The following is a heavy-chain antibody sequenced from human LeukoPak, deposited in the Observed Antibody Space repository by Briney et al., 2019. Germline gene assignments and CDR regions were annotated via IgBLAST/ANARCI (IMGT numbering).Heavy chain of an antibody. CDR1: GGSTSSYSYY. Sequence: SETLSLTCTVYGGSTSSYSYYWVRIPQAPGQGLEGIGNNYYSGSPYYNPSLKSRVTVTVDKDQNQFALKQSSVTAPDADVCDCAIEGSGTTTNDAFDIWSQARMVTASS. V-gene: IGHV4-39*06. CDR3: AIEGSGTTTNDAFDI. J-gene: IGHJ3*02. D-gene: IGHD1-1*01. CDR2: NYYSGSP.